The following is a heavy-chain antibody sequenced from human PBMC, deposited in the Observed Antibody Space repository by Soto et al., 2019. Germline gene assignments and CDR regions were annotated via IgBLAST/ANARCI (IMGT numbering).Heavy chain of an antibody. J-gene: IGHJ5*02. CDR3: ATARRCSSTSCYEAWFDP. CDR1: GYTLTELS. CDR2: FDPEDGET. V-gene: IGHV1-24*01. Sequence: ASVKVSCKVSGYTLTELSMHWVRQAPGKGLEWMGGFDPEDGETIYAQKFQGRVTMTEDTSTDTAYMELSSLRSEDTAVYYCATARRCSSTSCYEAWFDPWCPGPLGTVSS. D-gene: IGHD2-2*01.